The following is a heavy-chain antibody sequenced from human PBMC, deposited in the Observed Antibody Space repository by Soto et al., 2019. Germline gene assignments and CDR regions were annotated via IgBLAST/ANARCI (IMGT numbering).Heavy chain of an antibody. V-gene: IGHV4-4*02. Sequence: SETLSLTCAVSGGSISSSHWWGWVRQAPGKGVGWGGEIYHSGSTNYNPTLKSRINMSVDKSKNQFTMNLSSVTAADTAVYYCVRDADETAIVPAPWLFWGRGTMVTVSS. CDR3: VRDADETAIVPAPWLF. J-gene: IGHJ2*01. D-gene: IGHD2-21*02. CDR2: IYHSGST. CDR1: GGSISSSHW.